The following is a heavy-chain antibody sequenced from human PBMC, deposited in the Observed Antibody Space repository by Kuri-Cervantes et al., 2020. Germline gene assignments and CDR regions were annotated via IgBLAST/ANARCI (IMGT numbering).Heavy chain of an antibody. CDR1: GFTFDDYG. D-gene: IGHD3-10*01. CDR2: ISWNSGSI. V-gene: IGHV3-9*01. CDR3: ARRAGIRITMVRGYYYGMDV. Sequence: SLKISCAASGFTFDDYGMSWVRQAPGKGLEWVSGISWNSGSIGYADSVKGRFTISRDNAKNSLYLQMNSLRAEDTAVYYCARRAGIRITMVRGYYYGMDVWGQGTTVTVSS. J-gene: IGHJ6*02.